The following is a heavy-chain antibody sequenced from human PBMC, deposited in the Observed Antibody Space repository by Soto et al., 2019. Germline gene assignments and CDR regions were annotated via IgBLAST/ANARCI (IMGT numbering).Heavy chain of an antibody. D-gene: IGHD3-16*01. CDR3: ARGGGFYYYYGMDV. CDR2: INHSGST. CDR1: GGSFSGYY. V-gene: IGHV4-34*01. J-gene: IGHJ6*02. Sequence: QVQLQQWGAGLLKPSETLSLTCAVYGGSFSGYYWSWIRQPPGKGLEWIGEINHSGSTNYNPSLKSRATILVDTSKNQFSLKLSSGTAADTAVYYCARGGGFYYYYGMDVWGQGTTVTVSS.